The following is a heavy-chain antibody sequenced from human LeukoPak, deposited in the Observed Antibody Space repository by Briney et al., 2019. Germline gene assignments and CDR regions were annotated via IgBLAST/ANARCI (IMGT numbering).Heavy chain of an antibody. V-gene: IGHV4-59*01. CDR2: IYHSGST. CDR3: ARDPLRITSWYFDL. CDR1: GGPISSYY. D-gene: IGHD3-10*01. J-gene: IGHJ2*01. Sequence: TPSETLSLTCTVSGGPISSYYWSWIRQPPGKGLEWIGYIYHSGSTNYNPSLKSRVTISVDTSKNQFSLKLSPVTAADTAVYYCARDPLRITSWYFDLWGRGTLVTVSS.